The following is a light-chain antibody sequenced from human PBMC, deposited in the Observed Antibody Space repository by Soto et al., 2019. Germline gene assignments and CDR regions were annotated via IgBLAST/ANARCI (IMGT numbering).Light chain of an antibody. CDR1: SSNIGENY. V-gene: IGLV1-51*01. CDR3: GTWDNSLSAVV. Sequence: QSVLTQPPSVSAAPGQKVTITCSGSSSNIGENYVSWFQQLPGTAPKLLIYDNNKRPSGKPDRFSGSKPGTSATLGITGLQTGDEAGYYCGTWDNSLSAVVFGGGTKLTVL. J-gene: IGLJ2*01. CDR2: DNN.